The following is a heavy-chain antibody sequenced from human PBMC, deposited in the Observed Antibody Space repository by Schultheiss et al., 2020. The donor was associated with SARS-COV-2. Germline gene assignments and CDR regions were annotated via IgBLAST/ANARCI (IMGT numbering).Heavy chain of an antibody. D-gene: IGHD6-25*01. CDR2: ISSSSSYT. CDR3: ARVSGGSTYYYYYMDV. CDR1: GFTFSSYE. Sequence: GESLKISCAASGFTFSSYEMNWVRQAPGKGLEWVSYISSSSSYTNYADSVKGRFTISRDNAKNSLYLQMNSLRAEDTAVYYCARVSGGSTYYYYYMDVWGKGTTVTVSS. V-gene: IGHV3-21*05. J-gene: IGHJ6*03.